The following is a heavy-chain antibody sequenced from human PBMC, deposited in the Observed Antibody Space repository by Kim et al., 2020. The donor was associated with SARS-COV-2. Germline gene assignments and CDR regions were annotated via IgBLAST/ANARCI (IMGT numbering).Heavy chain of an antibody. CDR2: ISYDGSNK. CDR3: SSEFQAEGYYYGMDV. D-gene: IGHD2-21*01. V-gene: IGHV3-33*05. Sequence: GGSLRLSCAASGFTFSSYGMHWVRQAPGKGLEWVAVISYDGSNKYYADSVKGRFTISRDNSKNTLYLQMNSLRAEDTAVHYCSSEFQAEGYYYGMDVWGQGITVTVSS. J-gene: IGHJ6*02. CDR1: GFTFSSYG.